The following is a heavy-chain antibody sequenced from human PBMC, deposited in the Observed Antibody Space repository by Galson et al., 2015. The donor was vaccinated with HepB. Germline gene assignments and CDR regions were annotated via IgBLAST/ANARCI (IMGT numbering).Heavy chain of an antibody. CDR2: IKSKTDGGTT. Sequence: SLRLSCAASGFTFSNAWMIWVRQAPGKGLEWVGRIKSKTDGGTTDYAAPVKGRFTISRDDSKNTLNLQMNSLKTEDTGVYYCTTYIGYSSSWIVSYQNYGMGVWGQGTTVTVSS. D-gene: IGHD6-13*01. J-gene: IGHJ6*02. CDR3: TTYIGYSSSWIVSYQNYGMGV. CDR1: GFTFSNAW. V-gene: IGHV3-15*01.